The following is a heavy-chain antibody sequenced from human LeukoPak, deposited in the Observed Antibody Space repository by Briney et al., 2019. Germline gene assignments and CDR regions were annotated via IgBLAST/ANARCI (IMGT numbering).Heavy chain of an antibody. V-gene: IGHV3-23*01. CDR2: ISGSGDNT. CDR3: ARASKKVRGVMAGTYYFDY. D-gene: IGHD3-10*01. J-gene: IGHJ4*02. Sequence: GGSLRLSCAASGFTFSSYAMTWVRQAPGKGLEWVSTISGSGDNTYYADSVKGRFTISGDNSKNTLYLQMNSLRAEDTAVYYCARASKKVRGVMAGTYYFDYWGQGTLVTVSS. CDR1: GFTFSSYA.